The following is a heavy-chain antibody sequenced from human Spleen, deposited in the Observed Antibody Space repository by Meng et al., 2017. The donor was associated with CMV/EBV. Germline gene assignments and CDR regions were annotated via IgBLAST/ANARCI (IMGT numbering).Heavy chain of an antibody. Sequence: GGSLRLSCAASGFSFRTYWMSWVRQVPGKGLEWVANIKQDGSEKNYVDSVKGRFTISRDNAKHSVFLQMRSPRVEDMAVYYCARLGISSHWYRGYFFDYWGQGTLVTVSS. CDR1: GFSFRTYW. D-gene: IGHD3-9*01. CDR3: ARLGISSHWYRGYFFDY. V-gene: IGHV3-7*01. J-gene: IGHJ4*02. CDR2: IKQDGSEK.